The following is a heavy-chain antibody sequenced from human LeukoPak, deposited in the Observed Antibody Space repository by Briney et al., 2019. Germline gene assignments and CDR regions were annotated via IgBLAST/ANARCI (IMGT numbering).Heavy chain of an antibody. CDR2: MNPNSGNT. Sequence: ASVKVSCKASGYTFTNYDINWVRQATGQGLEWMGWMNPNSGNTGFAQKFQGRVTMTRNTSATTAYMELSNLRSEDTAVYYCARDINGYYYDSHGYYPTDPWGQGTLVTVSS. CDR3: ARDINGYYYDSHGYYPTDP. V-gene: IGHV1-8*01. CDR1: GYTFTNYD. D-gene: IGHD3-22*01. J-gene: IGHJ5*02.